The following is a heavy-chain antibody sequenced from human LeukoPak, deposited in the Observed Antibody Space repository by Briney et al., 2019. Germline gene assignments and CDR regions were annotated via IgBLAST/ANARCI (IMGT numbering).Heavy chain of an antibody. D-gene: IGHD6-19*01. CDR1: GFTFDDYA. V-gene: IGHV3-9*01. J-gene: IGHJ3*02. Sequence: GGSLRLSCTASGFTFDDYAMHWVRQGPGKGLEWVSSIGWNSGSVFYADSVKGRFTISRDNAKNSLYLQMNSLRAEDTALYYCAKGSGWSDNAFDIWGQGTMVTVSS. CDR2: IGWNSGSV. CDR3: AKGSGWSDNAFDI.